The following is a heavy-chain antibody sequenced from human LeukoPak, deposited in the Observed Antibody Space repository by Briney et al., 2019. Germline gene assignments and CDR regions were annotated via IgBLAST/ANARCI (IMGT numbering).Heavy chain of an antibody. V-gene: IGHV3-74*01. CDR2: INSDGSST. Sequence: GGSLRLSCAASGFTFSSYWMHWVRQAPGKGLVWVSRINSDGSSTSYADSVKGRFTISRDNAKNTLYLQMNSLRAEDTAVYYCARLREITFGGVIGIDYWGQGTLVTVSS. D-gene: IGHD3-16*02. CDR1: GFTFSSYW. J-gene: IGHJ4*02. CDR3: ARLREITFGGVIGIDY.